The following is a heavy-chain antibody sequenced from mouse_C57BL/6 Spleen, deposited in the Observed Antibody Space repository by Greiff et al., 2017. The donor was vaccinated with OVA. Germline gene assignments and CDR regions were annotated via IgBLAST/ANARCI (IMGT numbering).Heavy chain of an antibody. CDR1: GFTFSSYG. CDR3: ARHEDYGNYEGY. Sequence: EVKLQESGGDLVKPGGSLKLSCAASGFTFSSYGMSWVRQTPDKRLEWVATISSGGSYTYYPDSVKGRFTISRDNAKNTLYLQMSSLKSEDTAMYYCARHEDYGNYEGYWGQGTTLTVSS. J-gene: IGHJ2*01. D-gene: IGHD2-1*01. CDR2: ISSGGSYT. V-gene: IGHV5-6*01.